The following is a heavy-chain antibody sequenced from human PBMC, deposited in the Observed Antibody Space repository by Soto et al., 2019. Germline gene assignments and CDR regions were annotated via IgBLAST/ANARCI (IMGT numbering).Heavy chain of an antibody. V-gene: IGHV3-30*18. D-gene: IGHD6-13*01. CDR2: ISYDGSNK. CDR3: AKEDSSSWHYYYGMDV. CDR1: GFTFSSYG. J-gene: IGHJ6*02. Sequence: QVQLVESGGGVVQPGRSLRLSCPASGFTFSSYGMNWVRQAPGKGLEWVAVISYDGSNKYYADSVKGRFTISRDSSKNXLYLQMNSLRAEDTAVYYCAKEDSSSWHYYYGMDVWGQGTTVTVSS.